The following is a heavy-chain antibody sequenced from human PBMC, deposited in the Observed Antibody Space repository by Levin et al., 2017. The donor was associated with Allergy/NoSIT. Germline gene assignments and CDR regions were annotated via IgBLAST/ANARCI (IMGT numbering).Heavy chain of an antibody. CDR1: GFTFNNDE. V-gene: IGHV3-48*03. CDR2: ISGSGDSI. CDR3: ARGGSYLTNAFDY. D-gene: IGHD1-26*01. Sequence: GGSLRLSCAASGFTFNNDELNWVRQAPGKGLEWVSYISGSGDSIYYADSVKGRFTISRDNAKNSLYLQMNSLRAEDTAVYFCARGGSYLTNAFDYWGQGTLVTVSS. J-gene: IGHJ4*02.